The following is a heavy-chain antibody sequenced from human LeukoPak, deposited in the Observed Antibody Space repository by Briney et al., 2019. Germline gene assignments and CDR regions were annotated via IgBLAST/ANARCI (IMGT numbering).Heavy chain of an antibody. D-gene: IGHD3-3*01. CDR1: GFTFDDDT. Sequence: PGGSLRLSCAASGFTFDDDTMHWVRQTPGRGLEWVSFITWKSHRTHYADSVKGRFTVSRDNSKDSLYLQMNSLRTEDTGLYHCASEVGYRSLGNLGQGTLVTVSS. CDR2: ITWKSHRT. V-gene: IGHV3-43*01. J-gene: IGHJ4*02. CDR3: ASEVGYRSLGN.